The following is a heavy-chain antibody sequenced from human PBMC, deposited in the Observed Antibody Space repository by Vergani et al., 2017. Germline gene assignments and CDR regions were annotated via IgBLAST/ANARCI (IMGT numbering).Heavy chain of an antibody. CDR2: ISSSSSYI. J-gene: IGHJ3*02. CDR1: GFTFSSYS. V-gene: IGHV3-21*01. CDR3: ARDGHYCSSTSCAEDAFDI. D-gene: IGHD2-2*01. Sequence: EVQLVESGGGLVKPGGSLRLSCAASGFTFSSYSMNWVRQAPGKGLEWVSSISSSSSYIYYADSVKGRFTISRDNAKNSLYLQMNSLRAEDTAVYYCARDGHYCSSTSCAEDAFDIWGQGTTVTVSS.